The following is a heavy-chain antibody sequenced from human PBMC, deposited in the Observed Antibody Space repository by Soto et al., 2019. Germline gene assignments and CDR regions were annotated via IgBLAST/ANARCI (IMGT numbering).Heavy chain of an antibody. J-gene: IGHJ4*02. CDR3: GKASLLRFLASSFDY. CDR1: GFTFGNYA. V-gene: IGHV3-23*01. Sequence: GGSLRLSCAASGFTFGNYAMTWVRQAPGKGLEWVSGISGSGGSTYYADSVEGRFTISRDNSKNTLYLQMNSLRAEDTAVYYCGKASLLRFLASSFDYWGQGTLVTVSS. D-gene: IGHD3-3*01. CDR2: ISGSGGST.